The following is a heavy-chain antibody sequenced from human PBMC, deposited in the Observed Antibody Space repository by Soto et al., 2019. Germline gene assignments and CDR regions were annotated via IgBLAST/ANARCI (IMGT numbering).Heavy chain of an antibody. V-gene: IGHV3-7*03. CDR1: GFIFRRYW. CDR3: VRARIDY. Sequence: GGSLRLSCSASGFIFRRYWMAWVRQAPGKGLEWVATIKQDGSEKYYGDSVQGRFSISRDNAKNSLFLEVNTLTAGDTAMYYCVRARIDYWGQGTLVTVSS. CDR2: IKQDGSEK. J-gene: IGHJ4*02. D-gene: IGHD2-15*01.